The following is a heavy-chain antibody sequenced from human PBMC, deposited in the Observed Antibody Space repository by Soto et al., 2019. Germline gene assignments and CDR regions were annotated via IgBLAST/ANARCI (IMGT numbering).Heavy chain of an antibody. Sequence: ASLLVSCKDSGVTFSSYAINWVRKAPGQGLVWMGWIIPIFGPANYAQKFQGRVTITAEESTSTSYMELSSMRSEDTAVYYCATPIVGATTGYYYGKDVWGQGTTVNVYS. CDR3: ATPIVGATTGYYYGKDV. CDR2: IIPIFGPA. J-gene: IGHJ6*02. V-gene: IGHV1-69*13. CDR1: GVTFSSYA. D-gene: IGHD1-26*01.